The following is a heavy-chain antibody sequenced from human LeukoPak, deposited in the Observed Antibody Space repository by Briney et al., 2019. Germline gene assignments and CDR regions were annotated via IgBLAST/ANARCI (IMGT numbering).Heavy chain of an antibody. V-gene: IGHV4-4*07. D-gene: IGHD1-26*01. J-gene: IGHJ4*02. CDR2: FYSTGST. CDR3: ARDQYSGSLDY. Sequence: SETLSLTCTVSGGSISSYYWTWIRXPAGKGLEWIGRFYSTGSTNYNPSLKSRVTMSVDTSKNQFSLKLSSVTAADTAVYYCARDQYSGSLDYWGQGTLVTVSS. CDR1: GGSISSYY.